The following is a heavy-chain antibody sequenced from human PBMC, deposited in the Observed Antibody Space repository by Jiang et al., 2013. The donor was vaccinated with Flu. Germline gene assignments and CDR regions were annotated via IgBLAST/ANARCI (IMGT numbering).Heavy chain of an antibody. V-gene: IGHV1-46*03. D-gene: IGHD6-13*01. CDR1: GYTFTSYY. Sequence: SGAEVKKPGASVKVSCKASGYTFTSYYMHWVRQAPGQGLEWMGIINPSGGSTSYAQKFQGRVTMTRDTSTSTVYMELSSLRSEDTAVYYCARDPVAYSGYYYGMDVWGQGTTVAVSS. CDR3: ARDPVAYSGYYYGMDV. J-gene: IGHJ6*02. CDR2: INPSGGST.